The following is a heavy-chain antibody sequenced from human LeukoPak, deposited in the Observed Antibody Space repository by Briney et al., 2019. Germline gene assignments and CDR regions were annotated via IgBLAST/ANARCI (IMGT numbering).Heavy chain of an antibody. J-gene: IGHJ6*02. CDR1: GFTFSSYA. CDR3: ARDDYDFWSGYYRYYYYGMDV. V-gene: IGHV3-30-3*01. Sequence: GGSLRLSCAASGFTFSSYAMQWVRQAPGKGLEWVAVISYDGSNKYYADSVKGRFTISRDNPNNTLYLQMNSLRAEDTAVYYCARDDYDFWSGYYRYYYYGMDVWGQGTTVTVSS. CDR2: ISYDGSNK. D-gene: IGHD3-3*01.